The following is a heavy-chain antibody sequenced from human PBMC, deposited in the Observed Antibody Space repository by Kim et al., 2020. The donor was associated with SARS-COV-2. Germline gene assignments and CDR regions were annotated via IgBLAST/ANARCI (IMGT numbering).Heavy chain of an antibody. Sequence: GGSLRLSCAASGFVFSSYGMHWVRQAPGKGLEWVAVIWYDGSGKYYSDSVKGRFTISRDNSKNTLFLQMNSLRAEDTAVYYCAREDYGGNPDYFYGMDVWGQGTTVTVSS. CDR3: AREDYGGNPDYFYGMDV. CDR1: GFVFSSYG. J-gene: IGHJ6*02. CDR2: IWYDGSGK. D-gene: IGHD4-17*01. V-gene: IGHV3-33*01.